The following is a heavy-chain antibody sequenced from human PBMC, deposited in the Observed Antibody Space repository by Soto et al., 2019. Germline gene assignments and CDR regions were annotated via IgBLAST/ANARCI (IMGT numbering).Heavy chain of an antibody. Sequence: QVQLVESGGGVVQPGRSLRLSCAASGFTFSSYGMHWVRQAPGKGLEWVAVISYDGRNKYYADSVKGRFTISRDNSKNTLYLQMNSLRAEDTAVYYCAKAIEIATIHDAFDIWGQGTMVTVSS. CDR1: GFTFSSYG. V-gene: IGHV3-30*18. J-gene: IGHJ3*02. D-gene: IGHD1-1*01. CDR3: AKAIEIATIHDAFDI. CDR2: ISYDGRNK.